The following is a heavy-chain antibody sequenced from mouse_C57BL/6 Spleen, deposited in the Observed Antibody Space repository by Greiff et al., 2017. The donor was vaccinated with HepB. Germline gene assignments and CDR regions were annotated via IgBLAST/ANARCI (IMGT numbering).Heavy chain of an antibody. J-gene: IGHJ3*01. D-gene: IGHD2-3*01. CDR1: GFTFSDYY. CDR3: ARHRDGYPAWFAY. Sequence: EVQGVESGGGLVQPGGSLKLSCAASGFTFSDYYMYWVRQTPEKRLEWVAYISNGGGSTYYPDTVKGRFTISRDNAKNTLYLQMSRLKSEDTAMYYCARHRDGYPAWFAYWGQGTLVTVSA. CDR2: ISNGGGST. V-gene: IGHV5-12*01.